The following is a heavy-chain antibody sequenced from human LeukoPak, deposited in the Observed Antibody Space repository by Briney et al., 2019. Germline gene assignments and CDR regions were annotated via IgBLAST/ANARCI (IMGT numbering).Heavy chain of an antibody. Sequence: GGSLRLSCAASGFTFSSYAMSWVRQAPGKGLEWVSAISGSGGSTYYADSVKGRFTISRDNSKNTLYLQMNSLRAEDTAVYYCAKTPHHRISMIVLVISPLDYWGQGTLVTVSS. V-gene: IGHV3-23*01. CDR2: ISGSGGST. CDR1: GFTFSSYA. J-gene: IGHJ4*02. CDR3: AKTPHHRISMIVLVISPLDY. D-gene: IGHD3-22*01.